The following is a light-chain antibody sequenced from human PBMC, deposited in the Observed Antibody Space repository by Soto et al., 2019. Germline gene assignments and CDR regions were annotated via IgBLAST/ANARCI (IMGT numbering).Light chain of an antibody. Sequence: QSALTQPRSVSGSPGQSVTISCTGTNSYIGNYNYVSWYQQHPGKAPKVMIYDVSKRPSGVPDRFSGSKSGNTASLTISGLQDEDEADYYCSSYVTSNVVIFGGGTKLTVL. CDR2: DVS. CDR3: SSYVTSNVVI. J-gene: IGLJ2*01. CDR1: NSYIGNYNY. V-gene: IGLV2-11*01.